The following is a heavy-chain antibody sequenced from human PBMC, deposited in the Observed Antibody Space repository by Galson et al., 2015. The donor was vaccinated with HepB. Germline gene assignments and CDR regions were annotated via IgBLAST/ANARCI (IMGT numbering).Heavy chain of an antibody. CDR3: ARSSGVVVPAAGGGWFDP. CDR2: IIPIFGTA. D-gene: IGHD2-2*01. Sequence: SVKVSCKASGGTFSSYAISWVRQAPGQGLEWMGGIIPIFGTANYAQKFQGRVTITADESTSTAYMELSSLRSEGTAVYYCARSSGVVVPAAGGGWFDPWGQGTLVTVSS. CDR1: GGTFSSYA. V-gene: IGHV1-69*13. J-gene: IGHJ5*02.